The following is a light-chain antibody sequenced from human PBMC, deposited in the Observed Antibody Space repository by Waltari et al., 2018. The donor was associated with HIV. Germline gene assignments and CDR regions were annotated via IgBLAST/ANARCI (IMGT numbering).Light chain of an antibody. CDR2: EVT. J-gene: IGLJ2*01. Sequence: QSALTQSPSASGSPGQSVNLSCNGANGDINDYNYVSWYQQHSDRPPKLIIFEVTKRPSGVPDRFSGSKSGNTASLFVSGLQPEDEATYFCSSFAGTHKLFGGGTKLTVL. CDR3: SSFAGTHKL. CDR1: NGDINDYNY. V-gene: IGLV2-8*01.